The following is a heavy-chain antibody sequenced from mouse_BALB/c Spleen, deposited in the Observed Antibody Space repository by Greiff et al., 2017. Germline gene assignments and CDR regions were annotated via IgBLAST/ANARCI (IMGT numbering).Heavy chain of an antibody. CDR3: ARGRITTVVADY. CDR2: IDTSDSYT. Sequence: VQLQQPGAELVMPGASVKMSCKASGYTFTDYWMHWVKQRPGQGLEWIGAIDTSDSYTSYNQKFKGKATLTVDESSSTAYMQLSSLTSEDSAVYYCARGRITTVVADYWGQGTTLTVSS. CDR1: GYTFTDYW. V-gene: IGHV1-69*01. D-gene: IGHD1-1*01. J-gene: IGHJ2*01.